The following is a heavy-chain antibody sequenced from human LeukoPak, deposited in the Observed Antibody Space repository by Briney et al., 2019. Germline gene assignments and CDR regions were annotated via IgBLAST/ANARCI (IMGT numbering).Heavy chain of an antibody. Sequence: ASVKVSCKASGYTFTDYYMHWVRQAPGQGLEWMGWINPNSGGTNSAQKFQGRVTMTRDTPISTAYMELSRLRSDDTAVYYCARVGLGSCSSTTCYGRAFDIWGQGTMVTVFS. CDR3: ARVGLGSCSSTTCYGRAFDI. D-gene: IGHD2-2*01. CDR1: GYTFTDYY. J-gene: IGHJ3*02. V-gene: IGHV1-2*02. CDR2: INPNSGGT.